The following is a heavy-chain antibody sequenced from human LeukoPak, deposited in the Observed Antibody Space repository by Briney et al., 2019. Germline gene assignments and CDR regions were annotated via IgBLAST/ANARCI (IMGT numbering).Heavy chain of an antibody. CDR3: ARGLYYYDSSGYPTNFDY. D-gene: IGHD3-22*01. Sequence: GGSLRLSCAASGFTFSSYTMTWVRQAPGKGLEWVSSITGSGGSTYYPDSVKGRFTISRDNSKNTLYLQMNSLRAEDTAVYYCARGLYYYDSSGYPTNFDYWGQGTLVTVSS. CDR1: GFTFSSYT. J-gene: IGHJ4*02. CDR2: ITGSGGST. V-gene: IGHV3-23*01.